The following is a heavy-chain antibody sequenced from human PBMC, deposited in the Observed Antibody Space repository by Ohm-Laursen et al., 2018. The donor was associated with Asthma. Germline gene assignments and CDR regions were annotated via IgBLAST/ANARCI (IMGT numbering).Heavy chain of an antibody. Sequence: ASVKVSCNASGGTFSSYAISWVRQAPGQGLEWMGGIIPIFGTANYAQKFQGRVTITADESTSTAYMELSSLRSEDTAVYYCARGDREYYYDSSGYYSPHYFDYWGQGTLVTVSS. V-gene: IGHV1-69*13. CDR2: IIPIFGTA. D-gene: IGHD3-22*01. CDR3: ARGDREYYYDSSGYYSPHYFDY. CDR1: GGTFSSYA. J-gene: IGHJ4*02.